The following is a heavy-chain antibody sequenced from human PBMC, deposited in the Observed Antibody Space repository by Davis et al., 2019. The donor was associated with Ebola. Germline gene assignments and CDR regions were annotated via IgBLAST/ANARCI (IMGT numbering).Heavy chain of an antibody. Sequence: MPSETLSLTCTVSGGSISSYYWSWIRQPPGKGLEWIGYIYYSGSTNYNPSLKSRVTISVDTSKNQFSLKLSSVTAADTAVYYCARAIGGSSSWFDPWGQGTLVTVSS. CDR1: GGSISSYY. CDR2: IYYSGST. D-gene: IGHD6-6*01. J-gene: IGHJ5*02. V-gene: IGHV4-59*12. CDR3: ARAIGGSSSWFDP.